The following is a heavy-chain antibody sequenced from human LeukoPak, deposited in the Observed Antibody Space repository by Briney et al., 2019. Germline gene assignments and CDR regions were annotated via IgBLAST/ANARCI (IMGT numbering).Heavy chain of an antibody. J-gene: IGHJ4*02. V-gene: IGHV3-30*18. CDR3: ANMVRGSN. CDR2: ISYDGSNK. Sequence: GGSLRLSCAASGFTFSSYGMHWVRHAPGKGLEWVAVISYDGSNKYYADSVKGRFAISRDNSKNTLYLQMNSLRAEDTAVYYCANMVRGSNWGQGTLVTVSS. CDR1: GFTFSSYG. D-gene: IGHD3-10*01.